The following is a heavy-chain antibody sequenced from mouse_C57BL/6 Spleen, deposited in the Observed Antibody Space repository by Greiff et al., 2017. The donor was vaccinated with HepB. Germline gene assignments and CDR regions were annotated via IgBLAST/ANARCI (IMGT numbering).Heavy chain of an antibody. CDR1: GYTFTSYW. V-gene: IGHV1-69*01. CDR2: IDPSDSYT. D-gene: IGHD2-2*01. J-gene: IGHJ4*01. Sequence: QVQLKQPGAELVMPGASVKLSCKASGYTFTSYWMHWVKQRPGQGLEWIGEIDPSDSYTNYNQKFKGKSTLTVDKSSSTAYMQLSSLTSEDSAVYYCARSGLDAMDYWGQGTSVTVSS. CDR3: ARSGLDAMDY.